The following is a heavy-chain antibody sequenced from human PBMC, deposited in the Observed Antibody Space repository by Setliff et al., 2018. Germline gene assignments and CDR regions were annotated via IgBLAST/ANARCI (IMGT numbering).Heavy chain of an antibody. CDR1: GGSFSGYY. CDR2: INHSGST. Sequence: SETLSLTCAVYGGSFSGYYWSWIRQPPGKGLEWIGEINHSGSTNYNPSLKSRVTISLDTSKSQFSLSLSSVTAADTAVYYCARMTGFAYMDVWGKGTPVTVS. V-gene: IGHV4-34*01. J-gene: IGHJ6*03. CDR3: ARMTGFAYMDV.